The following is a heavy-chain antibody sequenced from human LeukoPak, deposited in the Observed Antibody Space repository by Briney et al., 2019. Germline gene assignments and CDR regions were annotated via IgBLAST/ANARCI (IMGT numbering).Heavy chain of an antibody. CDR2: INHRGST. CDR3: AKVYSSSPQDAFDV. V-gene: IGHV4-34*01. Sequence: SETLSLTCAVYGGPFTGYYWSWIRQSPDKGLEWIGEINHRGSTNYNSSLKSRLTISADTSKNQFSLHLGSVTAADTAVYYCAKVYSSSPQDAFDVWGQGTMVTVSS. J-gene: IGHJ3*01. CDR1: GGPFTGYY. D-gene: IGHD3-22*01.